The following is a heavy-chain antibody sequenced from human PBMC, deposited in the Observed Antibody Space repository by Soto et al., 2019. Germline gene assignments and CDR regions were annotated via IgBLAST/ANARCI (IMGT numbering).Heavy chain of an antibody. CDR1: GYTFSSYY. Sequence: QVQLVQSGAEVREPGASVKLSCKTSGYTFSSYYMHWVRQAPGQGLEWMGIIHPDSGSTKFAQRFQGRLTMTRDSSTSTVYRELSSLRSEDTAVYYCARDTRSDSNWFDPWGQGTPVTVSS. CDR2: IHPDSGST. D-gene: IGHD2-21*02. J-gene: IGHJ5*02. V-gene: IGHV1-46*03. CDR3: ARDTRSDSNWFDP.